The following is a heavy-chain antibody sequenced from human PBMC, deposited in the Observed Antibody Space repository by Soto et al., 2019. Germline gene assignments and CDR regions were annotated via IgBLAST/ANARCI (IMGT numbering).Heavy chain of an antibody. V-gene: IGHV3-9*01. Sequence: EVQLVESGGGLVQPGRSLRLSCAASGFTFDDYAMHWVRQGPGKGLEWVSGISWNSGSIGYADSVKGRFTISRDNAKNSLYLQMNSLRAEDTALYYCAKDGSSSSPEYFQHWGQGTLVTVSS. J-gene: IGHJ1*01. D-gene: IGHD6-6*01. CDR3: AKDGSSSSPEYFQH. CDR1: GFTFDDYA. CDR2: ISWNSGSI.